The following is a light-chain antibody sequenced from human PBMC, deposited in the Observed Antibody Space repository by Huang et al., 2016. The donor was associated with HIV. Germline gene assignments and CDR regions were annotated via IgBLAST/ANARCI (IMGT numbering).Light chain of an antibody. CDR2: DAS. CDR1: QSVSSY. J-gene: IGKJ5*01. V-gene: IGKV3-11*01. Sequence: EIVLTQSPATLSLSPGERATLSCRASQSVSSYLAWYQQKPGQAPRRLIYDASNRATGIPARFSGSGSGTDFTLTISSLEPEDFAVYYCQQRSNWPRGITFGQGTRLEIK. CDR3: QQRSNWPRGIT.